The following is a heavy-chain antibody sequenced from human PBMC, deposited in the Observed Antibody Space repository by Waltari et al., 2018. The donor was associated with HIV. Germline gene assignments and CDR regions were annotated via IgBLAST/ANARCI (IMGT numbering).Heavy chain of an antibody. J-gene: IGHJ4*02. V-gene: IGHV3-21*01. CDR3: ARVDYYHSTKSRYFDS. CDR2: ISSSSSYI. Sequence: EVQLVESGGGRVKPGGSLGLSCAAPGFTLSSYSMNWVRQAPGKGLEWVSSISSSSSYIYYADSVKGRFTISRDNAKNSLYLQMNSLRAEDTAVYYCARVDYYHSTKSRYFDSWGQGTLVTVSS. CDR1: GFTLSSYS. D-gene: IGHD3-22*01.